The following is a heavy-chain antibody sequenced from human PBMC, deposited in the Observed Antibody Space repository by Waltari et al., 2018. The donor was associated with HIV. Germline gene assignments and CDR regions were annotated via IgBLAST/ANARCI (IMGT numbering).Heavy chain of an antibody. CDR2: IKQDGSEK. Sequence: EVQLVESGGGLVQPGGSLRLSGEASGFPFSTYGMPWVRQAPGKGLEWLANIKQDGSEKYYADSVKGRFTVSRDNNKKSLYLQMSSLRAEDTAVYYCARDLKDYDFWSPVDVWGQGTTVTVSS. CDR3: ARDLKDYDFWSPVDV. V-gene: IGHV3-7*01. CDR1: GFPFSTYG. J-gene: IGHJ6*02. D-gene: IGHD3-3*01.